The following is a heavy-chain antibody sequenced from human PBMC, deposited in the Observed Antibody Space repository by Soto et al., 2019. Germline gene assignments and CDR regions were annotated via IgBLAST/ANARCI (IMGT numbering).Heavy chain of an antibody. V-gene: IGHV4-39*01. CDR3: ASQNNPYYYYGMDV. Sequence: PSETLSLTCTVSGGSISSSRYYWGWIRQPPGKGLEWIGSIYYSGSTYYNPSLKSRVTISVDTSKNQFSLKLSSVTAADTAVYYCASQNNPYYYYGMDVWGQGTTVTVSS. CDR1: GGSISSSRYY. J-gene: IGHJ6*02. D-gene: IGHD1-1*01. CDR2: IYYSGST.